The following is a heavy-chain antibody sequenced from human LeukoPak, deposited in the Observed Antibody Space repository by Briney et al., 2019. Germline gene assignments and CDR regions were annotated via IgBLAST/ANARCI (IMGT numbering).Heavy chain of an antibody. D-gene: IGHD6-13*01. CDR1: GFTFSTYN. Sequence: SGGSLRLSCAASGFTFSTYNMNWVRQAPGKGLEWVSSISSTSSYIDYADSVKGRFTISRDNAKNSLYLQMNSLRAEDTAVYYCARDSSTWKTLDYWGQGTLVTVSS. CDR3: ARDSSTWKTLDY. J-gene: IGHJ4*02. CDR2: ISSTSSYI. V-gene: IGHV3-21*01.